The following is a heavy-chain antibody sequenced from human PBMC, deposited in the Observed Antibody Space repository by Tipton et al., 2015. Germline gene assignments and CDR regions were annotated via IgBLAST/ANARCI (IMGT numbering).Heavy chain of an antibody. V-gene: IGHV4-39*02. D-gene: IGHD3-10*01. CDR3: ARFRYYGSGTERGCFHGLDV. Sequence: TLSLTCTVSGVSISGTSYYWGWIRQPPGKGLEWIGSIYYSGDMYYNPSLKSRVAISVDTSNNNFSLKLTSLTASDTAVYYCARFRYYGSGTERGCFHGLDVWGQGTTVTVSS. J-gene: IGHJ6*02. CDR2: IYYSGDM. CDR1: GVSISGTSYY.